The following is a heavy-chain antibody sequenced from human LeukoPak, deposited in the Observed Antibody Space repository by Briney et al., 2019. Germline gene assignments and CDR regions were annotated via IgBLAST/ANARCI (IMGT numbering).Heavy chain of an antibody. Sequence: GGSLRLSCAASGFTFSNAWMTWVRLAPGKGLEWVSSISSSGSYIYYADSVKGRFTISRDNAKNSLYLQMNSLRAEDTAVYYCARDELHTGTYFPFDYWGQGTLVTVSS. V-gene: IGHV3-21*01. D-gene: IGHD1-26*01. CDR1: GFTFSNAW. J-gene: IGHJ4*02. CDR3: ARDELHTGTYFPFDY. CDR2: ISSSGSYI.